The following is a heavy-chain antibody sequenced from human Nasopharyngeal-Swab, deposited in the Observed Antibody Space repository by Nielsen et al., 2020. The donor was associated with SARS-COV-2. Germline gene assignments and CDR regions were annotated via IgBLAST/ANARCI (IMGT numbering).Heavy chain of an antibody. Sequence: GSLRLSCTVSGGSISSSSYYWGWIRQSPGKGLEWIGSIYYSGSTYYNPSLKSRVTISVDTSKNQFSLKLSSVTAADTAVYYCARQFYDFWSGYPYYGMDVWGQGTTVTVSS. CDR3: ARQFYDFWSGYPYYGMDV. CDR1: GGSISSSSYY. J-gene: IGHJ6*02. CDR2: IYYSGST. D-gene: IGHD3-3*01. V-gene: IGHV4-39*01.